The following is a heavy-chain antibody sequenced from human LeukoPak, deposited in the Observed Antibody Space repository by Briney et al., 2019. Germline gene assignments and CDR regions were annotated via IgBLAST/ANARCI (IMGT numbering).Heavy chain of an antibody. V-gene: IGHV4-59*01. D-gene: IGHD1-26*01. CDR1: RGSISKYF. CDR2: VSFSGNT. CDR3: VREAAVGYYFDS. J-gene: IGHJ4*02. Sequence: SETLSLTCTVSRGSISKYFWNWIRQPPGKGLEWLGYVSFSGNTNYNSSLKSRLTISVDPSKNQFFLNLTSPTAADTAVYYCVREAAVGYYFDSWGQGTLVTVSS.